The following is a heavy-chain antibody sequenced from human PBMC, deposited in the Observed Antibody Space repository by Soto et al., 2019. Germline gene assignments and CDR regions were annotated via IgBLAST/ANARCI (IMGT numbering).Heavy chain of an antibody. CDR1: GFTVSDNY. V-gene: IGHV3-66*01. Sequence: EVQLVESGGGLVKPGGSLRLSCAASGFTVSDNYMNWVRQAPGKGLEWVAVIHRGTTYYADSVKGRFTISRDNSKNTLYLQMSTLRPEDTAVYYCARDVDPRDYESTGYSFDHWGQRTPVAVSP. CDR3: ARDVDPRDYESTGYSFDH. D-gene: IGHD3-22*01. CDR2: IHRGTT. J-gene: IGHJ4*02.